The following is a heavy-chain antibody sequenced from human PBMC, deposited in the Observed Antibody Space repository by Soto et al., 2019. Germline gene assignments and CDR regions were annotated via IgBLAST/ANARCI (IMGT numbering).Heavy chain of an antibody. Sequence: SGPTLVNPTQTLTLTCTFSGFSLSSKGMRVSWIRQPPGKALEWLARIDWDDDKFYSPSLRTRLAISKGTSKNQVVLTMTNVDPMDTATYYCARSPGGFTVATYFFDYWGQGTLVTASS. V-gene: IGHV2-70*04. CDR1: GFSLSSKGMR. CDR3: ARSPGGFTVATYFFDY. J-gene: IGHJ4*02. CDR2: IDWDDDK. D-gene: IGHD3-16*01.